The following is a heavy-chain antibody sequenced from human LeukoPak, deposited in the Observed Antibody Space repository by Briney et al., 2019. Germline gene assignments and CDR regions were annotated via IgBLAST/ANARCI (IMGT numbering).Heavy chain of an antibody. CDR1: GYTFTSYG. D-gene: IGHD3-3*01. CDR2: ISAYNGNT. J-gene: IGHJ6*03. V-gene: IGHV1-18*01. Sequence: SVXXXCXASGYTFTSYGISWVRQAPGQGXXXXXWISAYNGNTNYAQKLQGRVTMTTDTSTSTAYMELRSLRSDDTAVYYCARDLRRRNYDFWSGYYREWYMDVWGKGTTVTVSS. CDR3: ARDLRRRNYDFWSGYYREWYMDV.